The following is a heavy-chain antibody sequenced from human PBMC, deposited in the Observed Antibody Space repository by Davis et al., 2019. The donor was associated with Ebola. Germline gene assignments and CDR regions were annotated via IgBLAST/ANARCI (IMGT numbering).Heavy chain of an antibody. V-gene: IGHV1-46*01. J-gene: IGHJ6*04. Sequence: AASVKVSCKASGYTFTSYYMHWVRQAPGQGLEWMGIINPSGGSTSYAQKFQGRVTMTRDTSTSTAYMELRSLRSDDTAVYYCARGPGDEDYYFAMDVWGEGTTVTVSS. D-gene: IGHD7-27*01. CDR3: ARGPGDEDYYFAMDV. CDR1: GYTFTSYY. CDR2: INPSGGST.